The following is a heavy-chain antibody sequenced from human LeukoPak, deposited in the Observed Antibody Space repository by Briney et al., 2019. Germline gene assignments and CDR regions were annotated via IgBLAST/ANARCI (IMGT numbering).Heavy chain of an antibody. Sequence: GGSLRLSCAASGFTFTSYAMTWVRQAPGKGLEWVSLFTGSGDSTYSADSVKGRFTISRDNSKNPLYLQISSLRPEDTAVYYCAKDLHDFWSGYYFDYWGQGTLVTVSS. V-gene: IGHV3-23*01. CDR2: FTGSGDST. CDR3: AKDLHDFWSGYYFDY. CDR1: GFTFTSYA. J-gene: IGHJ4*02. D-gene: IGHD3-3*01.